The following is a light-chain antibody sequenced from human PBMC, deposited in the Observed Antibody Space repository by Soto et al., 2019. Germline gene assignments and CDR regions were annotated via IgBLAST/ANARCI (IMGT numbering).Light chain of an antibody. CDR1: QTISSW. Sequence: DIQMTQSPSTLSASVGDRVTITCRASQTISSWLAWYQQKPGKAPKLLIYKASTLESGVPSRFSGGESGTEFTLTISSLQPDDFATYSCQQYNSYSPYTFGQGTKLEIK. V-gene: IGKV1-5*03. J-gene: IGKJ2*01. CDR2: KAS. CDR3: QQYNSYSPYT.